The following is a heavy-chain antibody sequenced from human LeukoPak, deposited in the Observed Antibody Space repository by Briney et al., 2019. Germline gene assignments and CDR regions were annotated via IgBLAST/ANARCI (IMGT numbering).Heavy chain of an antibody. J-gene: IGHJ4*02. V-gene: IGHV4-34*01. CDR2: INHSGST. Sequence: SETLSLTCAVYGGSFSGYYWSWIRQPPGKGLEWIGEINHSGSTNYNPSLKSRVTISVDTSKNQFSLKLSSVTAADTAVYYCARGGDRYYYDSSGYLDYWGQGTLVTVSS. CDR3: ARGGDRYYYDSSGYLDY. CDR1: GGSFSGYY. D-gene: IGHD3-22*01.